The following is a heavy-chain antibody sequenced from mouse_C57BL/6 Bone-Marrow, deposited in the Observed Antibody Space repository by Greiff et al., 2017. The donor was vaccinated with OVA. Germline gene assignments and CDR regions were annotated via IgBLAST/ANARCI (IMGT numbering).Heavy chain of an antibody. CDR2: ILPGSGST. V-gene: IGHV1-9*01. CDR3: ARRGLYDGYYVRVWFAY. Sequence: QVQLQQSGAELMKPGASVKLSCKATGYTFTGYWIEWVKQRPGHGLEWIGEILPGSGSTNYNEKFKGKATFTADTSSNTAYMQLSSLTTEDSAIYYCARRGLYDGYYVRVWFAYWGQGTLVTVSA. J-gene: IGHJ3*01. D-gene: IGHD2-3*01. CDR1: GYTFTGYW.